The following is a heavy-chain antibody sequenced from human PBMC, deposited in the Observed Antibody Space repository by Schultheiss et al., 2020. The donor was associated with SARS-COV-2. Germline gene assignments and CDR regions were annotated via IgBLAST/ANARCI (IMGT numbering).Heavy chain of an antibody. V-gene: IGHV1-8*02. CDR2: INPNSGST. D-gene: IGHD2-2*01. Sequence: ASVKVSCKASGYTFTSYGISWVRQAPGQGLEWMGWINPNSGSTSYAQKFQGRVTMTRDTSTSTVYMELSSLRSEDTAVYYCARGEPNIVVVPAPFDYWGQGTLVTVSS. CDR1: GYTFTSYG. J-gene: IGHJ4*02. CDR3: ARGEPNIVVVPAPFDY.